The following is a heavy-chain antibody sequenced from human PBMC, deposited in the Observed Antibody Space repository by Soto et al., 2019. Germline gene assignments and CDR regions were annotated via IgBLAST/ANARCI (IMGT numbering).Heavy chain of an antibody. CDR1: GFTFSSYA. CDR3: VKVTNYDFWSGNSRAFDI. J-gene: IGHJ3*02. Sequence: EVQLLESGGGLVQPGGSLRLSCAASGFTFSSYAMSWVRQAPGKGLEWVSALSGSGSNTYYADSVKGRFTISRDNSKNTLYLQMNSLRAEDTAVYYCVKVTNYDFWSGNSRAFDIWGQGTTVTVSS. D-gene: IGHD3-3*01. V-gene: IGHV3-23*01. CDR2: LSGSGSNT.